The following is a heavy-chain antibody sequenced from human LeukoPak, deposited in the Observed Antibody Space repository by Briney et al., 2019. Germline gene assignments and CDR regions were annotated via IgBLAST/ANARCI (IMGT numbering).Heavy chain of an antibody. V-gene: IGHV1-2*02. CDR1: GYTFTDYY. D-gene: IGHD2-21*02. CDR3: AREWGVVTAIADAFDI. CDR2: INPNSGGT. Sequence: ASVNVSFKASGYTFTDYYTHWVRQAPGQGLEWMGWINPNSGGTNYAQKFQGRVTMTRDTSISTAYMELSRLRSDDTAVYYCAREWGVVTAIADAFDIWGQGTMVTVSS. J-gene: IGHJ3*02.